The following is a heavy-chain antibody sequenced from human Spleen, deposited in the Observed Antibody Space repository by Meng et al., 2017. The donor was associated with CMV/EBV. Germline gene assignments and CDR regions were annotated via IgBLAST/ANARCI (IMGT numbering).Heavy chain of an antibody. D-gene: IGHD4-23*01. CDR1: GYTFTGYY. V-gene: IGHV1-2*02. J-gene: IGHJ4*02. Sequence: ASGYTFTGYYMHWVRQAPGQGLEWMGWINPNSGGTNYAQKFQGRVTMTRDTSISTAYMELSRLRSDDTAVYYCARETGDNPANYFDSWGQGTLVTVSS. CDR2: INPNSGGT. CDR3: ARETGDNPANYFDS.